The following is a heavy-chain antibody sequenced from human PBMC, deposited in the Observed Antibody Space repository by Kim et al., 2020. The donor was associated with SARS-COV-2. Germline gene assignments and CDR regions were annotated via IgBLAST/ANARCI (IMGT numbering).Heavy chain of an antibody. V-gene: IGHV4-4*02. J-gene: IGHJ4*02. Sequence: SETLSLTCAVSGGSISSSNWWRWVRQPPGKGLEWIGEIYHSGSTNYNPSLKSRVTISVDKSKNHFSLKLSSVTAADTAVYYCAKATDILTGYNYFDYWGQGTLVTVSS. CDR1: GGSISSSNW. CDR3: AKATDILTGYNYFDY. CDR2: IYHSGST. D-gene: IGHD3-9*01.